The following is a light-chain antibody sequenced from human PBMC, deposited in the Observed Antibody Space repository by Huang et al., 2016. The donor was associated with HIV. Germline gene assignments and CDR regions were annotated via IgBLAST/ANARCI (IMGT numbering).Light chain of an antibody. CDR3: QHYNNWPYT. V-gene: IGKV3-15*01. J-gene: IGKJ2*01. Sequence: EIEMTQSPATLSVSPGERATLSYRASQSVDSNLAWYQQKPGQAPRLLIFGASTRATGIPARFSGSGSGTEFTLTISSLQSEDFAVYYCQHYNNWPYTFGQGAKVEI. CDR1: QSVDSN. CDR2: GAS.